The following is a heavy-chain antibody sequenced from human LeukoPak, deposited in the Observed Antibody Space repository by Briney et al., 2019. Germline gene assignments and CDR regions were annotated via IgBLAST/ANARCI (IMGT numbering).Heavy chain of an antibody. V-gene: IGHV4-4*07. J-gene: IGHJ5*02. CDR3: ARVEKYTTSGPTDP. CDR2: IYTSGST. Sequence: SETLSLTCTVSGGSISSYYWSWIRQPAGKGLEWIGRIYTSGSTNYNPSLQSRVTISVDTSKNQFSLKLSSVTAADTAVYYCARVEKYTTSGPTDPWGQGTLVTVSS. D-gene: IGHD6-13*01. CDR1: GGSISSYY.